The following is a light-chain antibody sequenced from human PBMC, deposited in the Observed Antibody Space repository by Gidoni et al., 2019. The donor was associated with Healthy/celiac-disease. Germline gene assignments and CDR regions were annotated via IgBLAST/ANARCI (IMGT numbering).Light chain of an antibody. CDR2: KAS. CDR3: QQYNSYSGT. V-gene: IGKV1-5*03. J-gene: IGKJ1*01. Sequence: DIQLTPSPSTLSASVGDRVTITCRASQRISSWLSWYQQKPGKAPKLLIYKASSLESGVPSRFSGSGSGTEFTLTSSSLQPDDLATYYCQQYNSYSGTFGQGTKVEIK. CDR1: QRISSW.